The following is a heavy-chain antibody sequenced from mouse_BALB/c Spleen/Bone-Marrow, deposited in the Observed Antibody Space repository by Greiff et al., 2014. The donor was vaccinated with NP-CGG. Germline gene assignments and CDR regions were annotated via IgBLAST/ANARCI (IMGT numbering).Heavy chain of an antibody. CDR3: AREDYGSGFAY. CDR1: GYAFTSYN. V-gene: IGHV1S135*01. J-gene: IGHJ3*01. D-gene: IGHD1-1*01. CDR2: IDPYNGGT. Sequence: VQLQQSGPELVKPGASVKVSCKASGYAFTSYNMYWVKQSHGKSLEWIGHIDPYNGGTSYNQKFKGKATLTVDKSSSTAYMHPNSLTSEDSAAYYCAREDYGSGFAYWGQGTLVTVSA.